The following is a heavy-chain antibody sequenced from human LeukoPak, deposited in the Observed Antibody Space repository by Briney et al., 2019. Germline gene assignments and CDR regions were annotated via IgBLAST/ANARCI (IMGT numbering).Heavy chain of an antibody. V-gene: IGHV3-23*01. CDR3: AKDLTQQQLAPKYSQH. CDR1: GFTFSSYA. Sequence: GGSLRLSCAASGFTFSSYAMSWVRQAPGKGLEWVSAISGSGGSTYYADSVKGRFTISRDNSKNTLYLQMNSLRAEDTAVYYCAKDLTQQQLAPKYSQHWAKGTLVTVPS. CDR2: ISGSGGST. D-gene: IGHD6-13*01. J-gene: IGHJ1*01.